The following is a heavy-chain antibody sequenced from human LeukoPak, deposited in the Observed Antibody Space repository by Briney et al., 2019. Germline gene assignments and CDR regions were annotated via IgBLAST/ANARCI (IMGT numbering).Heavy chain of an antibody. D-gene: IGHD2-15*01. CDR1: GFPLSSYS. CDR2: ISSSGSAI. V-gene: IGHV3-48*01. Sequence: GGSLRVSCAASGFPLSSYSINWVRQAPGKGLEWVSYISSSGSAIYYVDSVKGRFTVSRDNAKNSLFLQMNSPRAEDTAVYYCVRVKGSYFDYWGQGALVTVSS. J-gene: IGHJ4*02. CDR3: VRVKGSYFDY.